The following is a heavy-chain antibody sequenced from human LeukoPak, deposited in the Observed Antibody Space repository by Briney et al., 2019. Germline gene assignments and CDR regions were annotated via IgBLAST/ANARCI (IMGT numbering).Heavy chain of an antibody. CDR2: ISSSSSYI. Sequence: GGSLRLSCAASGFTFSTYGMHWVRQAPGKGLEWVSSISSSSSYIYYADSVKGRFTISRDNAKNSLYLQMNSLRAEDTAVYYCAREKRGTGFDAFDIWGQGTMVTVSS. J-gene: IGHJ3*02. V-gene: IGHV3-21*01. CDR3: AREKRGTGFDAFDI. CDR1: GFTFSTYG. D-gene: IGHD3/OR15-3a*01.